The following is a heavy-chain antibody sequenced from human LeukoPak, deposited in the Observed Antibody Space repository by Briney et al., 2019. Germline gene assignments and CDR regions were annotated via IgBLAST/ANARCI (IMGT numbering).Heavy chain of an antibody. CDR1: GYSISSSYY. Sequence: SETLSLTCTVSGYSISSSYYWGWIRQPPGKGLEWIGSIYHSGSTSYNPSLKSRVTISVDTSKNQFSLKLSSVTAADTAVYYCARRYYYDSNGRYLFDYWGQGTLVTVSS. V-gene: IGHV4-38-2*02. J-gene: IGHJ4*02. CDR3: ARRYYYDSNGRYLFDY. CDR2: IYHSGST. D-gene: IGHD3-22*01.